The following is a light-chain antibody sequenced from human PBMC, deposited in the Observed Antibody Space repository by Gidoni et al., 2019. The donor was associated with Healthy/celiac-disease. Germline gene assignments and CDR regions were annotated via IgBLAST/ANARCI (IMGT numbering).Light chain of an antibody. CDR2: GAS. Sequence: EIVMTQSPATLSVSPGERATRSCRASQSVRSNLAWYQQKPGQAPRLLIYGASTRATGIPARFSGSGSGTEFTLTISSLQSEDFAVSYCQQYNNWPFTFGPGTKVDIK. J-gene: IGKJ3*01. V-gene: IGKV3-15*01. CDR1: QSVRSN. CDR3: QQYNNWPFT.